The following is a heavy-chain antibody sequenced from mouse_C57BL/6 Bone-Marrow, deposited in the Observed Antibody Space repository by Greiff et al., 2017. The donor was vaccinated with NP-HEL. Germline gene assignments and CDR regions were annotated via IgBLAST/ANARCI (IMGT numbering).Heavy chain of an antibody. D-gene: IGHD1-1*01. V-gene: IGHV5-12*01. CDR3: ARHRGISFYAKGY. Sequence: EVHLVESGGGLVQPGGSLKLSCAASGFTFSDYYMYWVRQTPEKRLEWVAYISNGGGSTYYPDTVKGRFTITRDNAKNTLYLQMYRLKSEDTAMYYCARHRGISFYAKGYWGQVTSVTVSS. CDR2: ISNGGGST. J-gene: IGHJ4*01. CDR1: GFTFSDYY.